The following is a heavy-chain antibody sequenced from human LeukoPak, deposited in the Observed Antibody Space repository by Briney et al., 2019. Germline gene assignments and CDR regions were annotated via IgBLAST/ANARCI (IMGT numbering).Heavy chain of an antibody. J-gene: IGHJ4*02. CDR3: ARGVGRFGQTLHTFDY. D-gene: IGHD3-10*01. Sequence: QSGGSLRLSCAATGFTFSGYAMSWVRQAPGKGLEWVSSITDRGDSTYYADSVKGRLTISRDNSKNTLYLQMNSLRAEDTAVYYCARGVGRFGQTLHTFDYWGQGTLVTVSS. CDR2: ITDRGDST. CDR1: GFTFSGYA. V-gene: IGHV3-23*01.